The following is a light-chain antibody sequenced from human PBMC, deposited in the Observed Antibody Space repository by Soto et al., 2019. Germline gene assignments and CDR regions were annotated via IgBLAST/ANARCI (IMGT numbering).Light chain of an antibody. CDR3: QQRSTWPLT. CDR2: DVP. Sequence: EIVLTQSPATLSLSPGERATLSCRTSQTVSSFLAWFQQKPGQAPRLLIYDVPNRVTGIPARFSGGGSGTDFTLTISSLEPEDVATYYCQQRSTWPLTFGGGTKVEIK. V-gene: IGKV3-11*01. CDR1: QTVSSF. J-gene: IGKJ4*01.